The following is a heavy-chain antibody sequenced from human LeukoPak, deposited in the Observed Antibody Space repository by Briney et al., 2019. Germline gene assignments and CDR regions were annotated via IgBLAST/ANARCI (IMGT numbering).Heavy chain of an antibody. CDR2: IIPTLGIA. V-gene: IGHV1-69*04. J-gene: IGHJ4*02. CDR1: GGTYSSYA. Sequence: SVKVSCKASGGTYSSYAISWVRQAPGQGREWMGRIIPTLGIANYAQKFQGRVTITADKSTSTAYMELSSLRSEDTAVYYCARDRMDTAMAKYAYWGQGTLVTVSS. CDR3: ARDRMDTAMAKYAY. D-gene: IGHD5-18*01.